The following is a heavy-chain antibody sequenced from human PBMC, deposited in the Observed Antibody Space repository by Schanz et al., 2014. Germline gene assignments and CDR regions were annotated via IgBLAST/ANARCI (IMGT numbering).Heavy chain of an antibody. Sequence: EEQLVESGGGLVQPGGSLRLSCAASGFSFSTYWMSWVRQAPGKGLEWVANIKRDGSEKNYLDSVKGRFTISRDNAKNSLVLQMNSLRAEETAGYYCLTPDSGMDVWGQGTTVTVSS. CDR2: IKRDGSEK. CDR3: LTPDSGMDV. V-gene: IGHV3-7*02. CDR1: GFSFSTYW. J-gene: IGHJ6*02.